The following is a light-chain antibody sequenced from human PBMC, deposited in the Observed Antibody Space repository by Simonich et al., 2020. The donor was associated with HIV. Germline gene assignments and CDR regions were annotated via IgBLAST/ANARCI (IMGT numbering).Light chain of an antibody. CDR2: WAS. CDR3: QQYYSTPYT. Sequence: DIVMTQSPDSLAVSLGERATINCKSTQSVLYSSNNKNYLAWYQQKPGQPPNVLIYWASTREAGVPDRFSGSGSETDFTLTISSLQAEDVAVYYCQQYYSTPYTFGQGTKLEIK. CDR1: QSVLYSSNNKNY. V-gene: IGKV4-1*01. J-gene: IGKJ2*01.